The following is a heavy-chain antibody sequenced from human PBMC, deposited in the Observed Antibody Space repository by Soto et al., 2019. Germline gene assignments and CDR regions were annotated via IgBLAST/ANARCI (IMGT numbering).Heavy chain of an antibody. CDR3: ARGRDWIYYFDY. CDR1: GGSFSGYY. J-gene: IGHJ4*02. Sequence: SETLSLTCAVYGGSFSGYYWSWIRQPPGKGLEWIGEINHSGSTNYNPSLKSRVTISVDTSKNQFSLKLSSVTAADTAVYYCARGRDWIYYFDYWGQGTLVPSPQ. D-gene: IGHD2-2*03. CDR2: INHSGST. V-gene: IGHV4-34*01.